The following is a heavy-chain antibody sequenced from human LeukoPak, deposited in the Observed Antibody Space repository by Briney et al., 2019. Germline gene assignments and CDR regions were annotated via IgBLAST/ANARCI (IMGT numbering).Heavy chain of an antibody. D-gene: IGHD3-22*01. CDR3: ARGASSGYFRPAYYYYMDV. Sequence: ASVNASCKGGTSTNYAISWVRQAPGQGLEWMGGIIPNFGTVNYAQKFQGRVTITTDESTSTAYMELSSLRSEDTAVYYCARGASSGYFRPAYYYYMDVWGKGTSVIVSS. CDR2: IIPNFGTV. CDR1: GTSTNYA. J-gene: IGHJ6*03. V-gene: IGHV1-69*05.